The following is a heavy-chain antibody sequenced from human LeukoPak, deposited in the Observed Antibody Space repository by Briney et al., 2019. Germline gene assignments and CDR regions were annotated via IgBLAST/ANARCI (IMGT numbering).Heavy chain of an antibody. Sequence: PSETLSLTCAVYGGSFSGYYWSWIRQPPGKGLEWIGEINHSGSTNYNPSLKSRATISVDTSKNQFSLKLSSVTAADTAVYYCARGRGSYYDSSGYCFDYWGQGTLVTVSS. J-gene: IGHJ4*02. D-gene: IGHD3-22*01. CDR1: GGSFSGYY. CDR3: ARGRGSYYDSSGYCFDY. CDR2: INHSGST. V-gene: IGHV4-34*01.